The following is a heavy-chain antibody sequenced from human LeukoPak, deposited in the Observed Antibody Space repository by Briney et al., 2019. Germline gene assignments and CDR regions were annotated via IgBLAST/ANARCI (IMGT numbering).Heavy chain of an antibody. J-gene: IGHJ5*02. V-gene: IGHV4-38-2*02. CDR3: AGEDRFSSEWKSPIDR. CDR2: IHHSGNT. CDR1: GYSIDNGYY. D-gene: IGHD3-22*01. Sequence: PSETLSLTCAVSGYSIDNGYYWAWIRQPPGKGLEWVGSIHHSGNTYYNPSLMSRVTISVDTSKDQFSLKLHSVTAADTAVYYCAGEDRFSSEWKSPIDRWGQGTLVTVSS.